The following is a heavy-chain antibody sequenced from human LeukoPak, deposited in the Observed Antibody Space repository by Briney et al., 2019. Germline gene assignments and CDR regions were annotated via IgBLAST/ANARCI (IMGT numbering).Heavy chain of an antibody. CDR2: IYYSGST. Sequence: PSETLSLTCTVSGGSISSSSYYWGWIRQPPGKGLEWIGSIYYSGSTYYNPSLKSRVTISVDTSKNQFSLKLISVTAAVTAVYYCARYIADSGGYPNYFGLWGQGTLVTVSS. CDR1: GGSISSSSYY. CDR3: ARYIADSGGYPNYFGL. D-gene: IGHD3-22*01. J-gene: IGHJ4*02. V-gene: IGHV4-39*01.